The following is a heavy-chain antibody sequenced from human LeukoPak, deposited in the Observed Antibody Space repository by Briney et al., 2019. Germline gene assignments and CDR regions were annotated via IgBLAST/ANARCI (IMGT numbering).Heavy chain of an antibody. J-gene: IGHJ4*02. Sequence: PSQTLSLTCSVSGGSVTSGTNYWSWIRQSAGKGLEWIGHISTSGNTNYNPSARSRVTISLDTSKNQFSLKLTSVTVADTALYYCARGGGYYFDTEDYWGQGTLVTVSS. CDR1: GGSVTSGTNY. CDR2: ISTSGNT. V-gene: IGHV4-61*09. D-gene: IGHD3-22*01. CDR3: ARGGGYYFDTEDY.